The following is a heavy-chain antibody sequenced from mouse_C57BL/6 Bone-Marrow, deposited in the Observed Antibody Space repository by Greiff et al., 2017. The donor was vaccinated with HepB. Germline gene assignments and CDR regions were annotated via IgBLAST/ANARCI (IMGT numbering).Heavy chain of an antibody. CDR3: VRHECEGGGYAMDY. D-gene: IGHD6-1*01. J-gene: IGHJ4*01. CDR2: IRSKSNNYAT. Sequence: EVMLVESGGGLVQPKGSLKLSCAASGFSFNTYAMNWVRQAPGKGLEWVACIRSKSNNYATYYADSVKDRFTISRDDSESMLYLQMNNLKTEDTAMYYCVRHECEGGGYAMDYWGQGTSVTVSS. V-gene: IGHV10-1*01. CDR1: GFSFNTYA.